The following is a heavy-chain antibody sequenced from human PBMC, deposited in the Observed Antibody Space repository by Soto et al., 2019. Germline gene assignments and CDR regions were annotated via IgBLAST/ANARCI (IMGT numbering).Heavy chain of an antibody. V-gene: IGHV3-30-3*01. J-gene: IGHJ6*02. CDR1: GFAFETFA. CDR2: ISSDGTKK. CDR3: AKATAAAYYYYYYGMDV. D-gene: IGHD6-13*01. Sequence: QVQLVESGGGVVLPGGSLRLSCAASGFAFETFAMHWVRQAPGKGLEWVALISSDGTKKHLADAVKGRFTISRDNSKKMVYLMMQGLRGEDSAIYYCAKATAAAYYYYYYGMDVWGQGTTVSVSS.